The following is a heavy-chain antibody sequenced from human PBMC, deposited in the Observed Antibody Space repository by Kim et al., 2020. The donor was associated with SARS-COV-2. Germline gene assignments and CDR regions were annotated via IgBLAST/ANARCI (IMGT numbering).Heavy chain of an antibody. J-gene: IGHJ3*02. D-gene: IGHD3-22*01. Sequence: ASVKVSCKASGYTFTSYGISWVRQAPGQGLEWMGWISAYNGNTNYAQKLQGRVTMTTDTSTSTAYMELRSLRSDDTAVYYCRADYYDSSGYSFDAFDIWGQRTMVTVSS. CDR1: GYTFTSYG. V-gene: IGHV1-18*01. CDR2: ISAYNGNT. CDR3: RADYYDSSGYSFDAFDI.